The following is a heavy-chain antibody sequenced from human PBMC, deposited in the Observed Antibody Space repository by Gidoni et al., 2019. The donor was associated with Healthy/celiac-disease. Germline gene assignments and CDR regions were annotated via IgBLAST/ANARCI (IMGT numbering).Heavy chain of an antibody. Sequence: QVQLVESGGGVVQPGRSLRLSCAASGFTFSSYGMHWVRQAPGKGLEWVAVIWYDGSNKYYADSVKGRFTISRDNSKNTLYLQMNSLRAEDTAVYYCAREGVIAAAGMGYFDLWGRGTLVTVSS. CDR3: AREGVIAAAGMGYFDL. CDR2: IWYDGSNK. CDR1: GFTFSSYG. D-gene: IGHD6-13*01. V-gene: IGHV3-33*01. J-gene: IGHJ2*01.